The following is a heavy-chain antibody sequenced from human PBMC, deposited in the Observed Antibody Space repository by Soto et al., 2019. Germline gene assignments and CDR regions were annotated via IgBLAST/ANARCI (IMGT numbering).Heavy chain of an antibody. CDR2: IKQDGSEK. CDR1: GFTFSSYW. V-gene: IGHV3-7*04. CDR3: ARGCSGGSCYSTGFAY. D-gene: IGHD2-15*01. Sequence: EVQLVESGGGLVQPGGSLRLSCAAPGFTFSSYWMSWVRQAPGKGLEWVANIKQDGSEKYYVDSVKGRFTISRDKAKNSLYLQMNRLRAEDTAVNYCARGCSGGSCYSTGFAYWGQGTLVTVSS. J-gene: IGHJ4*02.